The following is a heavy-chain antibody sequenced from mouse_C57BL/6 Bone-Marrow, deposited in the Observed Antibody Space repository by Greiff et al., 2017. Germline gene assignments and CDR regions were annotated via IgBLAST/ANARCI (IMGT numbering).Heavy chain of an antibody. CDR1: GFTFSSYG. D-gene: IGHD1-3*01. J-gene: IGHJ2*01. Sequence: EVKLVESGGDLVKPGGSLKLSCAASGFTFSSYGMSWVRQTPDKRLEWVATISSGGSYTYYPDSVKGRFTISRDNAKNTLYLQMSSLKSEDTALYYCARQSGGLPYYFDYWGQGTTLTVSS. CDR3: ARQSGGLPYYFDY. CDR2: ISSGGSYT. V-gene: IGHV5-6*01.